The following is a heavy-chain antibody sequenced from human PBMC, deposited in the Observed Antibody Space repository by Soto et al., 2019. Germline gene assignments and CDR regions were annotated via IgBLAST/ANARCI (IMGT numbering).Heavy chain of an antibody. D-gene: IGHD3-9*01. CDR1: GYTFSSYG. Sequence: ASVKVSCKASGYTFSSYGINWVRQAPGQGLEWMGWISAYNGNTNYAQKLQGRVTMTTDTSTSTAYMELRSLRSDDTAVYYCATRAAYDILTGPRGYFDYWGQGTLVTVSS. J-gene: IGHJ4*02. CDR3: ATRAAYDILTGPRGYFDY. V-gene: IGHV1-18*01. CDR2: ISAYNGNT.